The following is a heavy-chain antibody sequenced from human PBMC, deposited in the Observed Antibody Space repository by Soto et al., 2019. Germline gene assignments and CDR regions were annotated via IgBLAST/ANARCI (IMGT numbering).Heavy chain of an antibody. CDR1: GCSISSGGYY. CDR3: ARTTVTTSHYFDY. V-gene: IGHV4-31*03. Sequence: SETLSLTCTVSGCSISSGGYYWSWIRQHPGKGLEWIGYIYYSGSTYYNPSLKSRVTISVDTSKNQFSLKPSSVTAADTAVYYCARTTVTTSHYFDYWGQGTLVTVSS. CDR2: IYYSGST. D-gene: IGHD4-17*01. J-gene: IGHJ4*02.